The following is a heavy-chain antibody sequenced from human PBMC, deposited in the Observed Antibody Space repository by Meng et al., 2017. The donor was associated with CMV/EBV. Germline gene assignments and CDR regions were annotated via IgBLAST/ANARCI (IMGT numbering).Heavy chain of an antibody. CDR3: ARGGIRNYYDSSGYTKDAFDI. Sequence: SVKVSCKASGGTFSSYAISWVRQAPGQGLEWMGGIIPIFGTANYAQKFQGRVTITTDESTSTAYMELSSLRSEDTAVYYCARGGIRNYYDSSGYTKDAFDIWGQGTMVTVSS. J-gene: IGHJ3*02. CDR2: IIPIFGTA. CDR1: GGTFSSYA. V-gene: IGHV1-69*05. D-gene: IGHD3-22*01.